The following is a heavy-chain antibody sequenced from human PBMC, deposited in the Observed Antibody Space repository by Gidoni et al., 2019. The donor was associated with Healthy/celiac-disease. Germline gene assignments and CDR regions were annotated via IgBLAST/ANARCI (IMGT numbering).Heavy chain of an antibody. D-gene: IGHD5-18*01. V-gene: IGHV3-48*03. CDR1: GFTFSSYE. Sequence: EVQLVESGGGLVQPGGSLSLSCAASGFTFSSYEMNRVRQAPGKGLEWVSYISSSGSTIYYADSVKGRFTISRDNAKNSLYLQMNSLRAEDTAVYYCARTETAMVDYWGQGTLVTVSS. J-gene: IGHJ4*02. CDR2: ISSSGSTI. CDR3: ARTETAMVDY.